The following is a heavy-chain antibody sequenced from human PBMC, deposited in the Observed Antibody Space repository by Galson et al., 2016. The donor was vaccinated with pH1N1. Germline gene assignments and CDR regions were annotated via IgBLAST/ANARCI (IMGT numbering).Heavy chain of an antibody. CDR3: ARGLVGMATIWWYFDL. D-gene: IGHD5-24*01. V-gene: IGHV3-33*01. Sequence: SLRLSCAASGFTFSNYGMHWVRQAPGKGLEWVAVIWYDGSNKYYVDSVKGRFTISRDNSKNTLYLQMNSLRAEDTAVYYCARGLVGMATIWWYFDLWGRGTLVTVSS. CDR1: GFTFSNYG. CDR2: IWYDGSNK. J-gene: IGHJ2*01.